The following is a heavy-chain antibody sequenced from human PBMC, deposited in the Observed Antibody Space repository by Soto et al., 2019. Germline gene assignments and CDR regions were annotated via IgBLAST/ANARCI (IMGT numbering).Heavy chain of an antibody. V-gene: IGHV3-64*01. J-gene: IGHJ4*02. CDR1: GFIFSSYA. CDR2: ISSNGGST. D-gene: IGHD3-10*02. CDR3: ARDRGISLFYYFDY. Sequence: EVQLVESGGGLVQPGGSLRLSCAASGFIFSSYAMHWVRQAPGKGLEYVSAISSNGGSTYYANSVKGRFTISRDNSKNTLYLQMGSLRPEDMAVYYCARDRGISLFYYFDYWGQGTLVTVSS.